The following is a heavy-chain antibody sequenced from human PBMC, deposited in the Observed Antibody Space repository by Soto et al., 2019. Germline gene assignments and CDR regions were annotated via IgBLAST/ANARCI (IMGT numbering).Heavy chain of an antibody. J-gene: IGHJ4*02. D-gene: IGHD5-12*01. CDR1: GGSFSGYY. CDR2: INHSGST. CDR3: ASCPPNHLYSGYDSGESYFDY. Sequence: SETLSLTCAVYGGSFSGYYWSWIRQPPGKGLEWIGEINHSGSTNYNPSIKSRVTISVDTSKNQFSLKLSSVTAAFTAVYYCASCPPNHLYSGYDSGESYFDYWGQGTLVTVSS. V-gene: IGHV4-34*01.